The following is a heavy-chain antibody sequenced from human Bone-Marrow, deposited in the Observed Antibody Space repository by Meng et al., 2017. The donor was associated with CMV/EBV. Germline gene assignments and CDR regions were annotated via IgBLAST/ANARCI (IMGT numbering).Heavy chain of an antibody. V-gene: IGHV3-7*01. D-gene: IGHD6-13*01. CDR1: GFTFSSYW. CDR3: AGDHSYSSSWSDY. Sequence: GESLKISCAASGFTFSSYWMSWVRQAPGKGLEWVANIKQDGSEKYYVDSVKSRFTISRDNAKNSLYLQMNSLRAEDTAVYYCAGDHSYSSSWSDYWGQGTLVTVSS. J-gene: IGHJ4*02. CDR2: IKQDGSEK.